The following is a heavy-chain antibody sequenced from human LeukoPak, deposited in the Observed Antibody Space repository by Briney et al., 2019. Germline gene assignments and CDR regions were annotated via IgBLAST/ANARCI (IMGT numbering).Heavy chain of an antibody. CDR2: IKQDGSEK. D-gene: IGHD3-22*01. V-gene: IGHV3-7*01. Sequence: PGGSLRLSCAASGFTFSSYWMSWVRQAPGKGLEWVANIKQDGSEKYYVDSVKGRFTISRDNAKNSLYLQVNSLRAEDTAVYYCARGLNQDDSSGYYYYGMDVWGQGTTVTVSS. J-gene: IGHJ6*02. CDR3: ARGLNQDDSSGYYYYGMDV. CDR1: GFTFSSYW.